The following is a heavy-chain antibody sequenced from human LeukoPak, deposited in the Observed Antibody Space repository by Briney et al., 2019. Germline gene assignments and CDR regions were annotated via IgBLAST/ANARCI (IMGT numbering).Heavy chain of an antibody. D-gene: IGHD1-26*01. CDR1: GGSFSGYY. J-gene: IGHJ5*02. CDR2: INHSGST. V-gene: IGHV4-34*01. CDR3: AGQESGSYGDWFDP. Sequence: SETLSLTCAVYGGSFSGYYWSWIRQPPGKGLEWIGEINHSGSTNYNPSLKSRVTISVDTSKNQFSLKLSSVTAADTAGYYCAGQESGSYGDWFDPGAREPWSPSPQ.